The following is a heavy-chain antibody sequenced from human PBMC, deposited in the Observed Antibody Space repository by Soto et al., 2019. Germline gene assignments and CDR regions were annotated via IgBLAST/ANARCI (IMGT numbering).Heavy chain of an antibody. V-gene: IGHV1-69*01. CDR1: GGTFSSYA. CDR3: ARVTSMVRGVIDNWFDP. D-gene: IGHD3-10*01. J-gene: IGHJ5*02. Sequence: QVPLVQSGAEVKKPGSSVTVSCKASGGTFSSYAIHWVRQAPGQGLEWTGGIIPMYGPAKYAQRFQGRVTITADESTTTVYMELTSLTSQDTAVYYCARVTSMVRGVIDNWFDPWGHGSLVTASS. CDR2: IIPMYGPA.